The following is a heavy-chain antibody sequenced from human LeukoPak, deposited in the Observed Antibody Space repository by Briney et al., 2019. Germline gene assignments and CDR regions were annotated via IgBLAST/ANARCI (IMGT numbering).Heavy chain of an antibody. CDR1: GFTFSSYE. D-gene: IGHD6-19*01. V-gene: IGHV3-48*03. CDR3: ARGAVAGLYYFDY. J-gene: IGHJ4*02. CDR2: ISSRGVGR. Sequence: PGGSLRLSCAASGFTFSSYEMSWVRQAPGKGLEWVSHISSRGVGRYYADSVKGRFTISRDNAKNSLYLQMNSLRADDTGIYYCARGAVAGLYYFDYWGQGTLVTVSS.